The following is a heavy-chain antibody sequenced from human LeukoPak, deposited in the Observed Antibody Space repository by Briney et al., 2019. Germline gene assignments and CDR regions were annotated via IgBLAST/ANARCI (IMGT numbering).Heavy chain of an antibody. CDR2: ISSSGSST. Sequence: GGSLRLSCAASGFTFSSAAMSWVRQAPGKGLEWVSLISSSGSSTYYADSVKGRFTISRDDSKNTLYLQMNSLRAEDTAVYYCARSSSGWYYFDYWGQGTLVTVSS. J-gene: IGHJ4*02. D-gene: IGHD6-19*01. CDR3: ARSSSGWYYFDY. V-gene: IGHV3-23*01. CDR1: GFTFSSAA.